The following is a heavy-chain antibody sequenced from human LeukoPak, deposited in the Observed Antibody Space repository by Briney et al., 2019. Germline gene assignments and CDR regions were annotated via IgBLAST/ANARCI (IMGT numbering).Heavy chain of an antibody. CDR3: ARYQDGATYNDAFDI. D-gene: IGHD4/OR15-4a*01. V-gene: IGHV3-7*01. CDR2: IKEDGGEK. CDR1: GFSFSTYW. Sequence: PGRSLRLSCAASGFSFSTYWMTWVRQAPGKGLEWVANIKEDGGEKFYMDSVKGRFTISRDNAKNSLYLQVNSLRAEDTAVYFCARYQDGATYNDAFDIWGQGTMVSVSS. J-gene: IGHJ3*02.